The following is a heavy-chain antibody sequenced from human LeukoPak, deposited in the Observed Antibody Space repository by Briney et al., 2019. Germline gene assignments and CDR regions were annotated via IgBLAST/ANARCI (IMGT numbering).Heavy chain of an antibody. Sequence: ASVKVSCKASGYTFTSYYIHWVRQAPGQGLEWMGIINPSGGGTTYAQKFQGRVTMTRNTSISTAYMELSSLRSEDTAVYYCASTQLTYYDFWSGYYRDYGMDVWGQGTTVTVSS. CDR1: GYTFTSYY. CDR2: INPSGGGT. V-gene: IGHV1-46*01. J-gene: IGHJ6*02. CDR3: ASTQLTYYDFWSGYYRDYGMDV. D-gene: IGHD3-3*01.